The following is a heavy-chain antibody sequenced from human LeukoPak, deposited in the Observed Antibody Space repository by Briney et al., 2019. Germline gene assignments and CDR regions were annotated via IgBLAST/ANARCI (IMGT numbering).Heavy chain of an antibody. D-gene: IGHD2-2*01. Sequence: SETLSLTCTVSSGSISTYYWSWIRQPAGKGLEWIGRIYTSGSTNYNPSLKSRVTMSVDTSKNQFSLNLNSVTAADPAGYYCGGGGGSYCSRTSCSDNWFDPWGQGTLVTVSS. V-gene: IGHV4-4*07. CDR1: SGSISTYY. CDR3: GGGGGSYCSRTSCSDNWFDP. CDR2: IYTSGST. J-gene: IGHJ5*02.